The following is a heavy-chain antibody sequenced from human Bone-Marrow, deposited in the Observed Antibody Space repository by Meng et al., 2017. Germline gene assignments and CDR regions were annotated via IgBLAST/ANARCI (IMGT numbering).Heavy chain of an antibody. J-gene: IGHJ4*02. Sequence: QVQLQESGPGLVKPSQTLSLTCTVSGGSISSGGYYWSWIRQHQGKGLEWIGYIYHSGSTYYNPSLKSRVTISVDTSKNQFSLKLSSVTAADTAVYYCARDRNDYGSHYFDYWGQGTLVTVSS. CDR2: IYHSGST. V-gene: IGHV4-31*03. CDR1: GGSISSGGYY. D-gene: IGHD4-17*01. CDR3: ARDRNDYGSHYFDY.